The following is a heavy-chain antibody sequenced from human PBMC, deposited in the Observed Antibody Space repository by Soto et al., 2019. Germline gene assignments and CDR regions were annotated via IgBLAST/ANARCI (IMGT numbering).Heavy chain of an antibody. CDR1: GFTFDDYI. J-gene: IGHJ4*02. D-gene: IGHD1-26*01. V-gene: IGHV3-43*01. CDR3: AKDGNSGSYYLFDY. CDR2: ISWDGDST. Sequence: EVQLVESGGVVVQPGGSLRLSCAASGFTFDDYIMHWVRQAPGKGLEWVSLISWDGDSTYYADSVKGRFTTSRDNSKNSLYLQMNSLRTEDTALYYCAKDGNSGSYYLFDYWGQGTLVTVSS.